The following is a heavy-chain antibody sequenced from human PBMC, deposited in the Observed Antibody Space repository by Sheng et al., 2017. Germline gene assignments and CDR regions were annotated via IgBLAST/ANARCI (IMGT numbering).Heavy chain of an antibody. CDR1: GYTFTSYY. V-gene: IGHV1-46*01. CDR3: ASQLLRGSGWYGTGAFDI. D-gene: IGHD6-19*01. J-gene: IGHJ3*02. CDR2: INPSGGST. Sequence: QVQLVQSGAEVKKPGASVKVSCKASGYTFTSYYMHWVRQAPGQGLEWMGIINPSGGSTSYAQKFQGRVTMTRDTSTSTVYMELSSLRSEDTAVYYCASQLLRGSGWYGTGAFDIWGQGTMVTVSS.